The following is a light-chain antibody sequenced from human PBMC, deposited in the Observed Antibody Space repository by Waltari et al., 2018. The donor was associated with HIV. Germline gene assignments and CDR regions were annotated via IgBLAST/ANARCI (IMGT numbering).Light chain of an antibody. J-gene: IGLJ2*01. CDR2: VND. CDR3: QSYDTDLTGPV. CDR1: SSTSESNYN. Sequence: QSVLTQPPPVSGAPGPRVTISCTCTSSTSESNYNLPWYLHLPGSAPKLLMFVNDNRPSGVPARFSGSKSGASASLVISRLQAEDEADYYCQSYDTDLTGPVFGGGTKLTVL. V-gene: IGLV1-40*01.